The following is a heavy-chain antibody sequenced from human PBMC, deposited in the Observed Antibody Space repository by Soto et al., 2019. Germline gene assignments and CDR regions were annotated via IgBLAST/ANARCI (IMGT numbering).Heavy chain of an antibody. CDR1: GGSIVSSSYY. V-gene: IGHV4-39*01. Sequence: SETLSLTYPVSGGSIVSSSYYCVCIREPPWSGLEWIGSIYYSGSTYYNPSLKSRVTISVDTSKNQFSLKLSSGTAADTAVYYCARHCYLDDYYGMDVWGQGTTVTVSS. CDR2: IYYSGST. CDR3: ARHCYLDDYYGMDV. D-gene: IGHD2-15*01. J-gene: IGHJ6*02.